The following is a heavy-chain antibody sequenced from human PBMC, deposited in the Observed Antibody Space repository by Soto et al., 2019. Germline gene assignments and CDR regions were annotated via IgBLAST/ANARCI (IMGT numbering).Heavy chain of an antibody. V-gene: IGHV3-30*18. J-gene: IGHJ5*02. CDR2: ISYDGSKR. CDR3: AKGWGRGWSWAYNWFDP. D-gene: IGHD6-19*01. CDR1: GFTFSSYG. Sequence: QVQLVESGGGVVQPGRSLRLSCTTSGFTFSSYGMHWVRQAPGKGLEWVTVISYDGSKRYYADSVKGRFTISRDNSKNTLYLQMNSLRTEDTAVYYCAKGWGRGWSWAYNWFDPWGQGTLVTVSS.